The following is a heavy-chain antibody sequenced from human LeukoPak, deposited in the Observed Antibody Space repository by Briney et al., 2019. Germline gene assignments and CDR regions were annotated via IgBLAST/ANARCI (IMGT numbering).Heavy chain of an antibody. D-gene: IGHD3-10*01. Sequence: GASVKVSCKASGGTFSSYAISWVRQAPGQGLEWMGGIIPIFGTANYAQKFQGRVTITADESTSTAYMELSSLRSEDTAVYYCARAPVLWFGESYYYYYMDVWGKGTTVTISS. CDR2: IIPIFGTA. V-gene: IGHV1-69*13. CDR1: GGTFSSYA. J-gene: IGHJ6*03. CDR3: ARAPVLWFGESYYYYYMDV.